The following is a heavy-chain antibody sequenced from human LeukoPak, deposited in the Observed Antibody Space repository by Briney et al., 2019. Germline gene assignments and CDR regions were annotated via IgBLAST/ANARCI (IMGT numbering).Heavy chain of an antibody. CDR2: ISSSGNYI. CDR3: ARGGLTIFGGGLDY. CDR1: GFTFSSYS. D-gene: IGHD3-3*01. Sequence: PGGSLRLSCAASGFTFSSYSMNWVRQAPGKGLEWVSSISSSGNYIYYADSLKGRFTISRDNAKNSLYLQMNSLRAEDTAVYYCARGGLTIFGGGLDYWGQGTLATVSS. V-gene: IGHV3-21*01. J-gene: IGHJ4*02.